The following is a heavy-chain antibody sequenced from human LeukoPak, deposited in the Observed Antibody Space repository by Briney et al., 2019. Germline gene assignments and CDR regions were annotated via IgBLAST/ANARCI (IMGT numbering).Heavy chain of an antibody. CDR1: GDSVSSNSAA. CDR3: ARERYCSSTSCYTNPRYYYYGMDV. CDR2: TYYRSKWYN. V-gene: IGHV6-1*01. J-gene: IGHJ6*02. Sequence: SQTLSLTCAISGDSVSSNSAAWNWIRQSPSRGLEWLGRTYYRSKWYNDYAVSVKSPITINPDTSKNQFSLQLNSVTPEDTAVYYCARERYCSSTSCYTNPRYYYYGMDVWGQGTTVTVSS. D-gene: IGHD2-2*02.